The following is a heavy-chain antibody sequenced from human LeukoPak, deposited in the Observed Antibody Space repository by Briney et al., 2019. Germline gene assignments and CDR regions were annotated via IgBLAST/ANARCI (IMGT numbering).Heavy chain of an antibody. V-gene: IGHV4-30-2*01. D-gene: IGHD5-12*01. CDR3: ALRYSAYVQH. Sequence: PSQTLSLTCAVSGGSISSGDYSWSWIRQPPGKGLEWIGYIYHSGSTNCNPSLKSRVTISVDKSKNHFSLKLSSVTAADTAVYNCALRYSAYVQHWGQGTLVTVSS. CDR1: GGSISSGDYS. J-gene: IGHJ1*01. CDR2: IYHSGST.